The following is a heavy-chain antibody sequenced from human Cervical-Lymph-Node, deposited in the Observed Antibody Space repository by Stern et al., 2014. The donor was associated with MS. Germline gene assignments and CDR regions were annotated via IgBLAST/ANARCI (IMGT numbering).Heavy chain of an antibody. J-gene: IGHJ6*02. CDR3: AKDRSVRQGGEGGRRGARDITDAYPYYFGLDV. CDR1: GFSFEDYA. V-gene: IGHV3-9*01. D-gene: IGHD3-16*01. Sequence: EVQLVESGGGLVQPGRALRLSCTASGFSFEDYAFHWVRKAPGKGLELVSSISGNSGSIAYADPVRVRFTISRDNAENSMYLQMNSLRHEDTALYFCAKDRSVRQGGEGGRRGARDITDAYPYYFGLDVWGQGTTVTVSS. CDR2: ISGNSGSI.